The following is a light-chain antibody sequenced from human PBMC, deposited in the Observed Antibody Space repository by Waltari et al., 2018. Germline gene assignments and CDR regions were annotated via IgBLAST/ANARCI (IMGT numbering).Light chain of an antibody. CDR3: QQRSNWPIT. Sequence: EIVLTQSPATLSLSPGERATISCRASQSVNTYLACYQQQPGQTPRLHIYDPSSRATGIPATFSGSGSATSFTLSTSNLEPEDFAVYYCQQRSNWPITFGQGTRLEIK. J-gene: IGKJ5*01. CDR1: QSVNTY. CDR2: DPS. V-gene: IGKV3-11*01.